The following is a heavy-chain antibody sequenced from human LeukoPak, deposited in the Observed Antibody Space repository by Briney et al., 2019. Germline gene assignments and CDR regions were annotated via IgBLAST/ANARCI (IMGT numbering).Heavy chain of an antibody. V-gene: IGHV4-31*03. CDR1: GVSISSGGYF. Sequence: SETLSLTCSVSGVSISSGGYFWNWIRQHPGKGLEWIGYIYYSGSTYYNPSLKSRVTISVDTSKNQFSLKLSSVTAADTAVYYCARVRPGYSYGLGGIDYWGQGTLVTVSS. CDR2: IYYSGST. J-gene: IGHJ4*02. D-gene: IGHD5-18*01. CDR3: ARVRPGYSYGLGGIDY.